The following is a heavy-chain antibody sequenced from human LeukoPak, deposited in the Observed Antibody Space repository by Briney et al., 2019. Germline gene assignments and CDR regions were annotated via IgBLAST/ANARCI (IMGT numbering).Heavy chain of an antibody. CDR1: GFTFSSYW. V-gene: IGHV3-7*01. J-gene: IGHJ4*02. D-gene: IGHD3-16*02. CDR3: AREESYYDYIWGSYRFFDY. CDR2: IKQDGSEK. Sequence: GGSLRLSCAASGFTFSSYWMSLVRQAPGKGLEWVANIKQDGSEKYYVDSVKGRFTISRDNAKNSLYLQMNSLRAEDTAVYYCAREESYYDYIWGSYRFFDYWGQGTLVTVSS.